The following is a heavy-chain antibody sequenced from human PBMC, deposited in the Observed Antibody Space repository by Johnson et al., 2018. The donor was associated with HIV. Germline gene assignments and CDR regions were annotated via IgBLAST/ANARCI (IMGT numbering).Heavy chain of an antibody. Sequence: QVQLVESGGDLVKPGGSLRLSCAASGFIFSDYYMTWIRQAPGQGLESISYISSSGRTIYYADSVTGRFTMSRDNAKKSLYLQMNSLRAEDTAVYYCARDSGVPGNDAFDIWGQGTMVTVSS. CDR2: ISSSGRTI. V-gene: IGHV3-11*04. CDR1: GFIFSDYY. J-gene: IGHJ3*02. D-gene: IGHD3-10*01. CDR3: ARDSGVPGNDAFDI.